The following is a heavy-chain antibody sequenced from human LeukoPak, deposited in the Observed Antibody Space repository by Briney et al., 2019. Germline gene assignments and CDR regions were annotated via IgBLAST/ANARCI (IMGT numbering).Heavy chain of an antibody. J-gene: IGHJ4*02. V-gene: IGHV3-53*01. CDR2: IYSGGST. D-gene: IGHD1-26*01. CDR3: ARMGVGAMGF. Sequence: GGSLRLSYAASGFTVSSNYMSWVRQAPGKGLEWVSVIYSGGSTYYADSVKGRFTISRDNSKNILYLQMNSLRAEDTAVYYCARMGVGAMGFWGQGTLVTVSS. CDR1: GFTVSSNY.